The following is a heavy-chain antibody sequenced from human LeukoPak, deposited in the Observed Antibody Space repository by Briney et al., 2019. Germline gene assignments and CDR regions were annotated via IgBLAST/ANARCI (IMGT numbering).Heavy chain of an antibody. CDR3: ARENSGSYREFDY. J-gene: IGHJ4*02. D-gene: IGHD1-26*01. CDR1: GGSFSGYY. CDR2: INHSGST. V-gene: IGHV4-34*01. Sequence: SETLSLTCTVYGGSFSGYYWSWIRQPPGKGLEWIGEINHSGSTNYNASLKSRVSMSVDTSKNQFSLKLSSVTAADTAVFYCARENSGSYREFDYWGQGTLVTVSS.